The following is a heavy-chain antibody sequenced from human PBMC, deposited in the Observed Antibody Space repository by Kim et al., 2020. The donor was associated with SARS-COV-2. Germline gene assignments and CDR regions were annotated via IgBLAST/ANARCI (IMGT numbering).Heavy chain of an antibody. Sequence: ASVKVSCKASGYSFISYGISWVRQAPGQGLEWMGWISAHNGDTNYVQNFQGRVTMTTDTSTSTVYMEVRSLRSDDTAVYYCARVVYYYYGMDVWGQGTTVTVSS. V-gene: IGHV1-18*01. CDR2: ISAHNGDT. CDR3: ARVVYYYYGMDV. D-gene: IGHD3-16*02. CDR1: GYSFISYG. J-gene: IGHJ6*02.